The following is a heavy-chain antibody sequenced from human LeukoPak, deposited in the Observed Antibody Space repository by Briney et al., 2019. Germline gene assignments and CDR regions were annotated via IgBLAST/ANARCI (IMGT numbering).Heavy chain of an antibody. CDR3: ANSYGGNSVDY. D-gene: IGHD4-23*01. J-gene: IGHJ4*02. CDR1: GGSISRYY. Sequence: SETLSLTCTVSGGSISRYYWSWIRQPPGKGLEWIGYIYYSGSTNYNPSLKSRVTISIDTSKNQFSLKLNSVTAAATAVYYCANSYGGNSVDYWGQGTLVTVSS. CDR2: IYYSGST. V-gene: IGHV4-59*08.